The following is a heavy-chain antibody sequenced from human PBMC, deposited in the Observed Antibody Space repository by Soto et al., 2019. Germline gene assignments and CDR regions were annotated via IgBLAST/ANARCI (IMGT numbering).Heavy chain of an antibody. Sequence: QVQLQESGPGLVKPSQTLSLTCTVSGGSISSGGYYWSWIRQHPGTGLEWIGYIYYSGSTYYNPSLKSRVTISVDTSKNQFSLKLSSVTAADTAVYYCARDIVVVVAATISRYFDLWGRGTLVTVSS. CDR1: GGSISSGGYY. V-gene: IGHV4-31*03. CDR3: ARDIVVVVAATISRYFDL. D-gene: IGHD2-15*01. J-gene: IGHJ2*01. CDR2: IYYSGST.